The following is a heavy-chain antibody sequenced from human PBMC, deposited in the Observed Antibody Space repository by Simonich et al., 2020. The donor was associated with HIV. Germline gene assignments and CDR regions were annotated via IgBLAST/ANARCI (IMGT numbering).Heavy chain of an antibody. CDR1: GYTFTNYY. J-gene: IGHJ4*02. CDR3: ARGYSSSSYYLDF. V-gene: IGHV1-46*01. Sequence: QVQLEQSGAAVKKPGASVKVSCKTSGYTFTNYYMHWVRQAPGQGPEWMGITNPSGDITTYAQNFKGRVTMTRDTSTSTVYMELSSLRSEDTAVYYCARGYSSSSYYLDFWGQGTLVTVSS. D-gene: IGHD6-13*01. CDR2: TNPSGDIT.